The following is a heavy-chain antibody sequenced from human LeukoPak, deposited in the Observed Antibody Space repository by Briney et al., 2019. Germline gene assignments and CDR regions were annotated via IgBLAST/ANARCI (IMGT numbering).Heavy chain of an antibody. CDR2: IYYSGST. V-gene: IGHV4-39*07. J-gene: IGHJ4*02. Sequence: PSQTLSLTCTVSGGSISSGSYYWSWIRQPPGKGLEWIGSIYYSGSTYYNPSLKSRVTISVDTSKNQFSLKLSSVTAADTAVYYCARAHYDILTGYLRQYFDYWGQGTLVTVSS. CDR3: ARAHYDILTGYLRQYFDY. CDR1: GGSISSGSYY. D-gene: IGHD3-9*01.